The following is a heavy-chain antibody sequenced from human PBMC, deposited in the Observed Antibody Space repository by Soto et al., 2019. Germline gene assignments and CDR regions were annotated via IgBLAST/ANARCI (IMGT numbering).Heavy chain of an antibody. CDR1: GDSDSSNSAA. Sequence: PPQTLSLTCAISGDSDSSNSAAWNWIRQSPSRGLEWLGRTYYRSKWYNDYAVSVKSRITINPDTSKNQFSLQLNSVTPEDTAVYYCARDAYIAVAGTYYYYGMDVWGQGTTVTSP. CDR3: ARDAYIAVAGTYYYYGMDV. D-gene: IGHD6-19*01. CDR2: TYYRSKWYN. V-gene: IGHV6-1*01. J-gene: IGHJ6*02.